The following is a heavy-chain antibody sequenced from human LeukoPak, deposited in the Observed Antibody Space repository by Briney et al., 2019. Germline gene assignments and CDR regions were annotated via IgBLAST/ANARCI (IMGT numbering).Heavy chain of an antibody. CDR3: ARADYGGSRQFDY. D-gene: IGHD4-23*01. V-gene: IGHV1-69*13. J-gene: IGHJ4*02. Sequence: ASVKVSCKASGGTFSSYAISWVRQAPGQGLEWMGGIIPIFGTANYAQKFQGRVTITADESTSTAYMELSSLRSEDTAVYYCARADYGGSRQFDYWGQGTLVTVSS. CDR2: IIPIFGTA. CDR1: GGTFSSYA.